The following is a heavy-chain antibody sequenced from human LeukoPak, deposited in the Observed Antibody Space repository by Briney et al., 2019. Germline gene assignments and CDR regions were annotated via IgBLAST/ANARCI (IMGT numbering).Heavy chain of an antibody. D-gene: IGHD3-22*01. CDR2: IYYSGST. V-gene: IGHV4-59*01. J-gene: IGHJ4*02. CDR1: GGSISSYY. Sequence: SETLSLTCTVSGGSISSYYWSWIRQPPGKGLEWIGYIYYSGSTNYNPSLKSRVTISVDTSKNRFSLKLSSVTAADTAVYYCAASYDSSGYYWPYWGQGTLVTVSS. CDR3: AASYDSSGYYWPY.